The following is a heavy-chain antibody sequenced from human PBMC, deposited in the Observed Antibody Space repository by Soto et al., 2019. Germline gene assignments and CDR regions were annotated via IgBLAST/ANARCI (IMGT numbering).Heavy chain of an antibody. CDR1: GFTVSSNY. V-gene: IGHV3-53*04. CDR2: IYSGGST. CDR3: ARGMRSSGWYGAFDI. Sequence: GGSLRLSCAASGFTVSSNYMSWVRQAPGKGLEWVSVIYSGGSTYYADSVKGRFTISRHNSKNTLYLQMNSLRAEDTAVYYCARGMRSSGWYGAFDIWGQGTMVTVSS. D-gene: IGHD6-19*01. J-gene: IGHJ3*02.